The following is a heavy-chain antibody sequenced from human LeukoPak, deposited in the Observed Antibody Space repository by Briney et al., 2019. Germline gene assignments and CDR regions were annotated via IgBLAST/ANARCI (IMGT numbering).Heavy chain of an antibody. V-gene: IGHV1-2*02. CDR2: INPNSGGT. Sequence: ASVKVSCKASGYTFTSYYMHWVRQAPGQGLEWMGWINPNSGGTNYAQKFQGRVTMTRDTSISTAYMELSRLRSDDTAVYYCARVKWGYDAFDIWGQGTMVTVSS. CDR3: ARVKWGYDAFDI. CDR1: GYTFTSYY. J-gene: IGHJ3*02. D-gene: IGHD1-26*01.